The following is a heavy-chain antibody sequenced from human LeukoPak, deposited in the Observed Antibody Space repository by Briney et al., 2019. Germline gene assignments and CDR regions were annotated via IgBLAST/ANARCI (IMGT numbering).Heavy chain of an antibody. J-gene: IGHJ3*02. CDR3: AIEDVDVTVAGAGAFDI. D-gene: IGHD6-19*01. Sequence: GGSLRLSCAASGFTFNSFWMHWVRQAPGKGLVWVSHIIRDGSSTNYADSLKGRFTISRDNTKNTLYLQMKNLRGEDRALSCCAIEDVDVTVAGAGAFDIWGQGTMVTVSS. V-gene: IGHV3-74*01. CDR1: GFTFNSFW. CDR2: IIRDGSST.